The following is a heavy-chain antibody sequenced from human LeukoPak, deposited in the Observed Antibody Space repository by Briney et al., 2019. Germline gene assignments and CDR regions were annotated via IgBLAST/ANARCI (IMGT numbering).Heavy chain of an antibody. V-gene: IGHV3-30*03. Sequence: GGSLRLSCAASGFTFHNYGMHWVRQAPGKGLEWVAAISYDGTNKYYADSVKGRFTISRDNSKNTLDLQMNSLRAEDTAVYYCASDYGDYGGTYGFDYWGQGTLVTVSS. CDR3: ASDYGDYGGTYGFDY. CDR1: GFTFHNYG. D-gene: IGHD4-17*01. CDR2: ISYDGTNK. J-gene: IGHJ4*02.